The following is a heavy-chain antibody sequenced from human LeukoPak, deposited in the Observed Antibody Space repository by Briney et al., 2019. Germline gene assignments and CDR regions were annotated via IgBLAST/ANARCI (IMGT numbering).Heavy chain of an antibody. CDR2: ISGSSIYT. D-gene: IGHD3-22*01. CDR3: VRDISGYYFDY. V-gene: IGHV3-11*05. Sequence: GGSLRLSCAASGFTFSDYHMTWIRQAPGKGLEWVSYISGSSIYTRYADSVKGRFTISRDNAKNSLYLQMNSLRDEDTALYYCVRDISGYYFDYWGQGALVSVSS. J-gene: IGHJ4*02. CDR1: GFTFSDYH.